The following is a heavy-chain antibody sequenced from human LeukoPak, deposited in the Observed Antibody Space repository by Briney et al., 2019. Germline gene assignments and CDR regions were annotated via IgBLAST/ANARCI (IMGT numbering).Heavy chain of an antibody. CDR3: VASLYDSRGYFYFDH. Sequence: SQTLSLTCAISGDSVSSNSAAWNWIRQSPSRGLEWLGRTYQRSKWYNNYAMSMRGRITINPDTSKNHFSLQLNSVTPEDTAVYYCVASLYDSRGYFYFDHWGQGTLATVSS. D-gene: IGHD3-22*01. CDR2: TYQRSKWYN. J-gene: IGHJ4*02. CDR1: GDSVSSNSAA. V-gene: IGHV6-1*01.